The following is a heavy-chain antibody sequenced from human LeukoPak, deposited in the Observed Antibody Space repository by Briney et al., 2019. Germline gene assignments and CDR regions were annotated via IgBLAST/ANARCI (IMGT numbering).Heavy chain of an antibody. CDR2: ISGSGGNT. Sequence: PGGSLRLSCAASGFIFTSYAMSWVRQAPGKGLEWVSGISGSGGNTDYADSVRGRFTISRDNSKNTLYLQMSSLRAEDTAVYYCAKDRYGDLWYFDNWGQGTLVTVSS. J-gene: IGHJ4*02. D-gene: IGHD4-17*01. V-gene: IGHV3-23*01. CDR3: AKDRYGDLWYFDN. CDR1: GFIFTSYA.